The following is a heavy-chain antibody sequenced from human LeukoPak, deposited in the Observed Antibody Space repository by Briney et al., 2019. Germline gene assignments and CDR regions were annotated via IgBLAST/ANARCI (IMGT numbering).Heavy chain of an antibody. CDR3: AKDTTDTDAFDI. V-gene: IGHV3-9*01. J-gene: IGHJ3*02. CDR2: ISWNSGSI. Sequence: SGGSLRLSCAASGFTFDDYAMHWVRQAPGKGLEWVSGISWNSGSIGYADSVKGRFTISRDNAKNSLYLQMNSLRAEDTALYYCAKDTTDTDAFDIWGQGTMVTVSS. CDR1: GFTFDDYA.